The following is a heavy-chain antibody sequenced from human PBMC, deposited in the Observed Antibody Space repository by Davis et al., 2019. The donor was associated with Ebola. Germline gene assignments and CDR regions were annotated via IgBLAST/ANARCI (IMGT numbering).Heavy chain of an antibody. CDR1: GGSISGGYY. J-gene: IGHJ3*02. D-gene: IGHD2-21*02. CDR2: IYHSGST. V-gene: IGHV4-38-2*02. CDR3: ARVVTYGAFDI. Sequence: SETLSLTCSVSGGSISGGYYWGWIRQPPGKGLEWIGSIYHSGSTYYNPSLKSRVTISADTSKNQFSLKLRSMTAADTAVYYCARVVTYGAFDIWGLGTRVTVSS.